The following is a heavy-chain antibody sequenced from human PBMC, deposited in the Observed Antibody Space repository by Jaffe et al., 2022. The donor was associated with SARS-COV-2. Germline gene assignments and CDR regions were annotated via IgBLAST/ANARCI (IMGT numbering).Heavy chain of an antibody. CDR2: ITTRGTYI. V-gene: IGHV3-21*01. J-gene: IGHJ4*02. Sequence: EVQLVESGGGLVKPGGSLRLSCGASGFSFSSYRMNWVRQAPGKGLEWVSSITTRGTYIYYADSVKGRFTISRDNAKNSLYLQMSSLRAEDTALYYCARSFRDDYFDYWGQGTLVTVSS. CDR1: GFSFSSYR. D-gene: IGHD2-21*02. CDR3: ARSFRDDYFDY.